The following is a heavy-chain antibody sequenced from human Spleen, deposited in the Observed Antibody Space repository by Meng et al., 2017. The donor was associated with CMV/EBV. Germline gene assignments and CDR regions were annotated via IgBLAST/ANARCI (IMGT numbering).Heavy chain of an antibody. J-gene: IGHJ4*02. Sequence: GESLKISCVASGFTFSGYSMNWVRQAPGKGLEWVSSISSSGSYIYYADSVKGRFTISRDNSQNTIYLQMNNLRAEDTAVYYCARAHQLLYRGDYFDYWGQGTLVTVSS. CDR2: ISSSGSYI. CDR1: GFTFSGYS. CDR3: ARAHQLLYRGDYFDY. V-gene: IGHV3-21*04. D-gene: IGHD2-2*02.